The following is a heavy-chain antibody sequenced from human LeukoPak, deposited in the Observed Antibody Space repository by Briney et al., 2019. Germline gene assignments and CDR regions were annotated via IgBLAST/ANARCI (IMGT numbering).Heavy chain of an antibody. CDR3: AKDYGGSQEYFQH. CDR2: IHTSGST. V-gene: IGHV4-4*07. J-gene: IGHJ1*01. CDR1: GGSISSYY. Sequence: SETLSLNCTVSGGSISSYYWSWIRQPAGKGLEWIGRIHTSGSTNYNPSLKSRVTMSVDTSKNQFSLKLSSVTAADTAVYYCAKDYGGSQEYFQHWGQGTLVTVSS. D-gene: IGHD2-15*01.